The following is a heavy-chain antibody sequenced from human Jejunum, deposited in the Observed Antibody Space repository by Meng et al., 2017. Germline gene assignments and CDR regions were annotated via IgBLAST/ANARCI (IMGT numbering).Heavy chain of an antibody. V-gene: IGHV4-4*02. Sequence: QLQEPCPGLVQPSGTLSLTCTASGVSTTAPFYWTWIRQAPGKGLEWIGEVWPSGATYYNPSLSSRITISIDTSNNQFSLEVAFLTAADTAVYYCARAIRERYFDSWGQGTLVTVSS. CDR3: ARAIRERYFDS. CDR1: GVSTTAPFY. D-gene: IGHD1-14*01. J-gene: IGHJ4*02. CDR2: VWPSGAT.